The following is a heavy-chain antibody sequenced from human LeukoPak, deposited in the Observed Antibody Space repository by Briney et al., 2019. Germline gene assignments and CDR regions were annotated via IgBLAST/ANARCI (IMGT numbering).Heavy chain of an antibody. CDR2: IWSDSTNR. CDR1: GFIFSHHG. D-gene: IGHD4-11*01. Sequence: GGSLRLSCAASGFIFSHHGMHWVRQAPGKGLEWVAVIWSDSTNRFYADSVKGRFTISRDNSQNTVFLQMNSLRVKDAAIYYCARDAQRGFDYSNSLKNWGHGTLVTVSS. V-gene: IGHV3-33*01. CDR3: ARDAQRGFDYSNSLKN. J-gene: IGHJ4*01.